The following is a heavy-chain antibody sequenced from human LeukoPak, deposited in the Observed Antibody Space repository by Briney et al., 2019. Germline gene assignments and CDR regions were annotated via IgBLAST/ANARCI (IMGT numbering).Heavy chain of an antibody. D-gene: IGHD2-2*01. J-gene: IGHJ6*04. CDR2: IYHSGST. CDR3: ARGQTVPAATDYYYYGMDV. Sequence: SGTLSLTCAVSGGSISSSNWWSWVRQPPGKGLEWIGEIYHSGSTNYNPSLKSRVTISVDKSKNQFSLKLSSVTAADTAVYYCARGQTVPAATDYYYYGMDVWGKGTTDTVSS. CDR1: GGSISSSNW. V-gene: IGHV4-4*02.